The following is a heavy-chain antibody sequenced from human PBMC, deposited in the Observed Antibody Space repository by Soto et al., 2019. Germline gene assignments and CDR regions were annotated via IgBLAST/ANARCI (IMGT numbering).Heavy chain of an antibody. Sequence: PSETLSLTCTVSGGSISSYYWSWIRQPPGKGLEWIGYIYYSGSTNYNPSLKSRVTISVDTSKNQFSLKLSSVTAADTAVYYCARHLRELNWFDPWGQGTLVTVSS. J-gene: IGHJ5*02. V-gene: IGHV4-59*08. CDR1: GGSISSYY. CDR3: ARHLRELNWFDP. CDR2: IYYSGST. D-gene: IGHD1-26*01.